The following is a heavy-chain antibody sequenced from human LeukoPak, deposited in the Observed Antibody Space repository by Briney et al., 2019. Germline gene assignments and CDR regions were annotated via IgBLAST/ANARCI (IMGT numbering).Heavy chain of an antibody. CDR3: ARGGRYYDSSGYYLNFDY. D-gene: IGHD3-22*01. V-gene: IGHV1-2*02. CDR1: GYTFTGYY. J-gene: IGHJ4*02. CDR2: INPNSGGT. Sequence: GASVKVSCKASGYTFTGYYMHWVRQAPGQGLEWMGWINPNSGGTNYAQKLQGRVTMTRDTSISTAYMELSRLRSDDTDVYYCARGGRYYDSSGYYLNFDYWGQGTLVTVSS.